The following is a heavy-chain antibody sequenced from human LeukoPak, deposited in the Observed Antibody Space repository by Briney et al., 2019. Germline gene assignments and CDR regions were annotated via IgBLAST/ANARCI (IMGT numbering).Heavy chain of an antibody. J-gene: IGHJ5*02. CDR2: ISAYNGNT. V-gene: IGHV1-18*01. D-gene: IGHD6-13*01. CDR1: GYTFTSYG. CDR3: ARDAIAAAGTSWFDP. Sequence: ASVKVSCKASGYTFTSYGISWVRQAPGQGLEWMGWISAYNGNTNYAQKLQGRVTMTTDTSTSTAYMELRSLRSDDTAVCYCARDAIAAAGTSWFDPWGQGTLVTVSS.